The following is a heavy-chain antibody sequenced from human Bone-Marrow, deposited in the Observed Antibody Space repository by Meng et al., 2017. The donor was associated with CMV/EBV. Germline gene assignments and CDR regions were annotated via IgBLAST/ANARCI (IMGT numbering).Heavy chain of an antibody. V-gene: IGHV3-23*01. D-gene: IGHD4-23*01. CDR3: AKEKYGGAGWAIYHGIDV. J-gene: IGHJ6*02. Sequence: GESLKISWVASGFTFSSHAMNWVRQAPGKGLEWVSSISGSGGSTYYADSVKGRFTISRDNSKNTLYLRMDSLRAEDTAVYYCAKEKYGGAGWAIYHGIDVWGQGTAVTVSS. CDR2: ISGSGGST. CDR1: GFTFSSHA.